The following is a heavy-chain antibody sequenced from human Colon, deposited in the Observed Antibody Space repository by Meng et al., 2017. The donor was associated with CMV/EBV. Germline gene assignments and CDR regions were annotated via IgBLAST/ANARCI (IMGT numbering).Heavy chain of an antibody. CDR3: ASSGIPVAGTG. Sequence: GGSLRLSCAASGFTFGIYTMDWVRQAPGKGLEWVASISSTNTYINYADSVKGRFTISRDNAQNALFLQMNSLRVEDTAVYYCASSGIPVAGTGWGQGTLVTVSS. D-gene: IGHD6-19*01. CDR2: ISSTNTYI. V-gene: IGHV3-21*06. J-gene: IGHJ4*02. CDR1: GFTFGIYT.